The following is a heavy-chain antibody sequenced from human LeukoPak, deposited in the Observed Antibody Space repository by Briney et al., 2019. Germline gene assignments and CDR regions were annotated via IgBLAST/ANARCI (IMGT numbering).Heavy chain of an antibody. D-gene: IGHD2-15*01. CDR2: IYYSGST. CDR3: ARYCSGGSCYIDTFDY. V-gene: IGHV4-59*01. J-gene: IGHJ4*02. CDR1: GGSISSYY. Sequence: PSETLSLTCTVSGGSISSYYWSWIRQPPGKGLEWIGYIYYSGSTNYNPSLKSRVTISVATSKNQFSLKLSSVTAADTAVYYCARYCSGGSCYIDTFDYWGQGTLVTVSS.